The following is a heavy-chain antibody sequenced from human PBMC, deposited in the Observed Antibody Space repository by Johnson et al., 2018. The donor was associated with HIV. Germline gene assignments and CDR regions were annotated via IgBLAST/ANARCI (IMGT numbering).Heavy chain of an antibody. V-gene: IGHV3-11*04. CDR3: ARESRIWA. CDR2: ISRSGTTI. J-gene: IGHJ3*01. Sequence: QEQLVESGGCVVQPGRSLRLSCAASGFTVSSNYMNWVRQAPGKGLEWISYISRSGTTIYYADSVKGRFTISRDNAKSSLSLQMNSLRAEDTAVYYCARESRIWAWGQGTMVTVSS. CDR1: GFTVSSNY. D-gene: IGHD3-16*01.